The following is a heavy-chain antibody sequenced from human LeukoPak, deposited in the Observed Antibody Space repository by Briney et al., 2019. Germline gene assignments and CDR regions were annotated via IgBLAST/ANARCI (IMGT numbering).Heavy chain of an antibody. CDR3: AREIVSGSGSLDY. CDR2: VKSDASNT. J-gene: IGHJ4*02. CDR1: RFTFSNYG. D-gene: IGHD3-10*01. Sequence: PGRSLRLSCAASRFTFSNYGMHWVRQAPGKGLVWVAGVKSDASNTSYADSVKGRFTISRDNSKNMPYLQMNTLGAEDTAVYYCAREIVSGSGSLDYWGQGTLVTVSS. V-gene: IGHV3-74*01.